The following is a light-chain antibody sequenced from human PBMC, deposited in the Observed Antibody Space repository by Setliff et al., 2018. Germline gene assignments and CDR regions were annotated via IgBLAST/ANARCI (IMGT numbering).Light chain of an antibody. CDR3: SSYTGNTFI. J-gene: IGLJ1*01. CDR2: GAS. V-gene: IGLV2-14*03. Sequence: QSVLTQPASVSGSPGQSITISCTGPSSDIGGYNYVSWYQQYPGKAPQLIICGASKRPSGVSDRFSGSKSGNTASLTISGLQVEDEAGYYCSSYTGNTFIFAAGTKVTVL. CDR1: SSDIGGYNY.